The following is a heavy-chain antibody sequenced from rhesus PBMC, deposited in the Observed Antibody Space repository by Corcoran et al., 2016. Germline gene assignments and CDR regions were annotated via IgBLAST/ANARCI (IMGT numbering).Heavy chain of an antibody. CDR2: INGNSGST. CDR3: ARALRADY. D-gene: IGHD4-29*01. CDR1: GGSFSSYW. V-gene: IGHV4-80*01. J-gene: IGHJ4*01. Sequence: QVQLQASGPGLVKPSETLSLTCAVSGGSFSSYWWSWIRQPPGKGLEWIGGINGNSGSTNYNPSLKSRVTISKDASKNQFSLKLSSVTAADTAVYYCARALRADYWGQGVLVTVSS.